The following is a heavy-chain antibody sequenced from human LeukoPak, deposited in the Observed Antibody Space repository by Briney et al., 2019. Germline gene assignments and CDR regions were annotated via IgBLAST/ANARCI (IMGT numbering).Heavy chain of an antibody. CDR1: GFTFSSYA. Sequence: PGGSLRLSCAASGFTFSSYAMSWVRQAPGKGLEWVSAISGSGGSTYYADSVKGRFTISRDNSKSTLYLQMNSLRAEDTAVYYCAKDRLRSGYTHFDYWGQGTLVTVSS. CDR3: AKDRLRSGYTHFDY. D-gene: IGHD3-3*01. J-gene: IGHJ4*02. CDR2: ISGSGGST. V-gene: IGHV3-23*01.